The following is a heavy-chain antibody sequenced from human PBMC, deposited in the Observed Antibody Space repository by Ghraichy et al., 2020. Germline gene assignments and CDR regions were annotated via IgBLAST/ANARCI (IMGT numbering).Heavy chain of an antibody. CDR3: AKSLLGYIDA. CDR2: IRYDGNIK. J-gene: IGHJ6*03. CDR1: GFTFRSYG. D-gene: IGHD1-26*01. V-gene: IGHV3-30*02. Sequence: LTCEASGFTFRSYGMYWVRQAPGKGLQWVTFIRYDGNIKYYEDSVKGRFTVSRDNSKNTIYLHMNSLRVEDSAIYFCAKSLLGYIDAWGKGTTVTVSS.